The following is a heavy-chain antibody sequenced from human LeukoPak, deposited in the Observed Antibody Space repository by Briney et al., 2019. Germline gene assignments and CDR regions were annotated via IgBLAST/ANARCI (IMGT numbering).Heavy chain of an antibody. Sequence: LSGGSLRLSCAASEFTFSSYAMNWVRQAPGKGLEWVSKISSGSTAIYYADSVRGRFTISRDNAKNSLYLRMNSLRDEDTAVYYCARQRGNYFDYWGQGTLVTVSS. J-gene: IGHJ4*02. CDR2: ISSGSTAI. CDR1: EFTFSSYA. D-gene: IGHD7-27*01. CDR3: ARQRGNYFDY. V-gene: IGHV3-48*02.